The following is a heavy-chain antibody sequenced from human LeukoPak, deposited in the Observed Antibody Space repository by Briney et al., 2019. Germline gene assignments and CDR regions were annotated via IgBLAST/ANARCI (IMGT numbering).Heavy chain of an antibody. CDR3: ARRLCGEYEEY. Sequence: SETLSLTCAVYGGSFSGYYWSWIRQPPGKGLEWIGEINHSGSTNYNPSLKSRVTISVDTSKNQFSLKLSSVTAADTAVYYCARRLCGEYEEYWGQGTLVTVSS. V-gene: IGHV4-34*01. CDR1: GGSFSGYY. J-gene: IGHJ4*02. CDR2: INHSGST. D-gene: IGHD4-17*01.